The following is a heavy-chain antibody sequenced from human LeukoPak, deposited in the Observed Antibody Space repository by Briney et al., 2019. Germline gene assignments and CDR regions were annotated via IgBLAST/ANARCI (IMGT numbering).Heavy chain of an antibody. J-gene: IGHJ6*03. D-gene: IGHD1-26*01. CDR1: GFTFSTYG. Sequence: PGGSLRLSYAASGFTFSTYGMHWVRQAPGKGLEWVAFIRYDAINKYYADSVKGRFTISRDNSRNTLYLQMNSLRAEDTALYYCAKDGDTVSGTYYFDMDVWGKGTTVTISS. CDR2: IRYDAINK. CDR3: AKDGDTVSGTYYFDMDV. V-gene: IGHV3-30*02.